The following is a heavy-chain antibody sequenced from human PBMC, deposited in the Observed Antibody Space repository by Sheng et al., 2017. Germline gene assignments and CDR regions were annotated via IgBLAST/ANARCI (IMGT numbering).Heavy chain of an antibody. CDR2: VDPEDGET. CDR1: GYIFTDYY. CDR3: ATDPIVGGSGSYDTIDV. Sequence: DVQLVQSGAEVKKPGATVKISCKVSGYIFTDYYMYWVQQAPGKGLEWMGLVDPEDGETKYAEKFQGRVTITADTSTDTAYLELSSLRSEDTALYYCATDPIVGGSGSYDTIDVWGQGT. V-gene: IGHV1-69-2*01. J-gene: IGHJ6*02. D-gene: IGHD3-10*01.